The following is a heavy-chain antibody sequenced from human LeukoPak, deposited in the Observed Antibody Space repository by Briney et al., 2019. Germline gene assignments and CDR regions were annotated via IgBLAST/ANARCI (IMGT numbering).Heavy chain of an antibody. D-gene: IGHD3-22*01. V-gene: IGHV1-3*01. J-gene: IGHJ4*02. CDR2: INAGNGNT. Sequence: ASVKVSCKASGYTFTNYALHWVRQAPGQRLEWMGWINAGNGNTKYSQRFQGRVTITRDTSASTAYMELSSLRSEDTAVYYCARDKTYYYDSSGYYFVWGQGTLVTVSS. CDR3: ARDKTYYYDSSGYYFV. CDR1: GYTFTNYA.